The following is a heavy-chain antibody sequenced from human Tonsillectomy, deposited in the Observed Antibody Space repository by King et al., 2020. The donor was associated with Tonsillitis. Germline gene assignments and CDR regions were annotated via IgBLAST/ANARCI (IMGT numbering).Heavy chain of an antibody. V-gene: IGHV1-58*01. D-gene: IGHD3-16*01. CDR2: IVVGSNNA. CDR1: GFTFSKSA. J-gene: IGHJ6*02. Sequence: QLVQSGPEVKKPGTSVKVSCTASGFTFSKSAVQWVRQARGQRLEWIGWIVVGSNNAVCAQKFQERVTITRDLSTSTTYMELSSLRSEDTAVYYCAARYVPNINSYYYGNDVWGQGTTVTVS. CDR3: AARYVPNINSYYYGNDV.